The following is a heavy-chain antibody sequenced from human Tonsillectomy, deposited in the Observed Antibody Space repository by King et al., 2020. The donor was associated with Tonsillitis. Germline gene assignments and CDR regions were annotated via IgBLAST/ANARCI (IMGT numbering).Heavy chain of an antibody. D-gene: IGHD6-13*01. Sequence: VQLQESGPGLVKPSETLSLTCSVSGGSISGYYWSLIRQPPGKGLEWIGYIYYSGITNYNPSLKSRVTISGDTSKNQFSLKVTSVTAADTAVYYCARTSAAADLDYWGQGTLVTVSS. CDR1: GGSISGYY. V-gene: IGHV4-59*01. J-gene: IGHJ4*02. CDR2: IYYSGIT. CDR3: ARTSAAADLDY.